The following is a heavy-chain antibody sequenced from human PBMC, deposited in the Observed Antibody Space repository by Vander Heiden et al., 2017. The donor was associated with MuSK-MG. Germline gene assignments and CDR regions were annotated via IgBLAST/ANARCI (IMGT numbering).Heavy chain of an antibody. CDR1: GFTFEKYD. V-gene: IGHV3-30*02. Sequence: QVQLVDSGGGVVQPGGSLRLSCAASGFTFEKYDMQWVRQAPGEGLEWVALIQADGINKYYADSVKGRFTISRDNSKNTLFLQMNSRTIDDSALYYCARGDVRSGIYATLESWGEGTL. CDR3: ARGDVRSGIYATLES. D-gene: IGHD3-10*01. CDR2: IQADGINK. J-gene: IGHJ5*02.